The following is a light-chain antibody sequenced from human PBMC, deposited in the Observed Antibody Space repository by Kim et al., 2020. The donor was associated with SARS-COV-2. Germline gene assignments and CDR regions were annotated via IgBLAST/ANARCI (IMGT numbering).Light chain of an antibody. J-gene: IGKJ1*01. CDR1: QSVSSY. Sequence: EIVLTQSPATLSLSPGERATLSCRASQSVSSYLAWYQQKPGQAPRLLLYDASNRATGIPARFSGSGSGTDFTLTISSLEPEDFAVYYCQQRSNWPLTWTFGQGTKVEIK. CDR2: DAS. V-gene: IGKV3-11*01. CDR3: QQRSNWPLTWT.